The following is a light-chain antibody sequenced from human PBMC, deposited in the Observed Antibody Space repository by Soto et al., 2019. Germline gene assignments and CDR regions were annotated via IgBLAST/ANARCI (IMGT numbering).Light chain of an antibody. J-gene: IGKJ1*01. CDR3: PQSSGSRWP. Sequence: IVLTLSPGAVSLTPSERATLSCSASQIVSRTYLAGYQQRPGQAPRLRIYGVSSRAPGVPDRFSGSGFGTDFTLTISRLEPEDFAVYHCPQSSGSRWPFGQGSKV. CDR1: QIVSRTY. CDR2: GVS. V-gene: IGKV3-20*01.